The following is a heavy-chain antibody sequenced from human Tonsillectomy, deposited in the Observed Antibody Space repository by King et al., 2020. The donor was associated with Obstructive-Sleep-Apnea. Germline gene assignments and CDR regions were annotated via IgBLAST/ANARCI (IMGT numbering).Heavy chain of an antibody. J-gene: IGHJ6*02. CDR2: INTNTGNP. Sequence: QLVQSGSELKKPGASVKVSCKASGYTFTNYPMNWVRQAPGQGLEWMGWINTNTGNPTYAQGFTGRFVFSLDTSVSTAYLQISSLKAEDTAVYYCARESAVVVVAATRDYYYGMDVWGQGTTVTVSS. CDR1: GYTFTNYP. CDR3: ARESAVVVVAATRDYYYGMDV. D-gene: IGHD2-15*01. V-gene: IGHV7-4-1*02.